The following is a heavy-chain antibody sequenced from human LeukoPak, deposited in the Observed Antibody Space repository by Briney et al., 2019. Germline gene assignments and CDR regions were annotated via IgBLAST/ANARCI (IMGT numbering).Heavy chain of an antibody. D-gene: IGHD6-19*01. CDR1: GFPVSNNY. CDR3: ARGITNIAVGDY. V-gene: IGHV3-53*01. Sequence: GGSLRLPCAASGFPVSNNYMRWVRRAPGEGVECVSIIYSSDNTYYRESVKGRFTISRDNSKNTVYLQMNNIGAEDTAVYYCARGITNIAVGDYWGQGTLVTVSS. CDR2: IYSSDNT. J-gene: IGHJ4*02.